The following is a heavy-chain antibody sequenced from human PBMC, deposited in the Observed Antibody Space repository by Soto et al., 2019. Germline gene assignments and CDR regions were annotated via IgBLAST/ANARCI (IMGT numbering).Heavy chain of an antibody. CDR3: AILEKGGMDV. J-gene: IGHJ6*02. CDR2: ISWNSGNI. V-gene: IGHV3-9*01. Sequence: EVPLVESGGALVQPGRSLRLSCASSGFTFHDYALHWVRQAPGKGLEWVSGISWNSGNIGYADSVKGRFTISRDNAKNSLYLQMNSLRVEDTALYYCAILEKGGMDVWGQGTTVTVSS. CDR1: GFTFHDYA. D-gene: IGHD1-1*01.